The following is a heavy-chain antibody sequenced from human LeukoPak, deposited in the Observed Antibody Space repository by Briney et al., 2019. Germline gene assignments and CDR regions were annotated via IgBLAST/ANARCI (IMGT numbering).Heavy chain of an antibody. CDR2: ISSNGGSA. Sequence: GGSLRLSCAASGFTFSSYAMHWVRQAPGKGLEYVSAISSNGGSAYYANSVKGRFTISRHSSKNTLYLQMGSLRAEDMAVYYCARTYGSGSYLPSYYFDYWGQGTLVTVSS. CDR1: GFTFSSYA. J-gene: IGHJ4*02. CDR3: ARTYGSGSYLPSYYFDY. D-gene: IGHD3-10*01. V-gene: IGHV3-64*01.